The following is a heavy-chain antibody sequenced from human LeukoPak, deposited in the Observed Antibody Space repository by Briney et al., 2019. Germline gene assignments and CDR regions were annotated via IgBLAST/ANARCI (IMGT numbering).Heavy chain of an antibody. Sequence: GGSLRLSCAASGFTFSDYYMSWIRQAPGKGLEWVSYISSSGSTIYYADSVKGRFTISRDNAKNSLYLQMNSLRAEGTAVYYCARAAYSSTWYSRYFDLWGRGTLVTVSS. CDR1: GFTFSDYY. D-gene: IGHD6-13*01. CDR2: ISSSGSTI. J-gene: IGHJ2*01. CDR3: ARAAYSSTWYSRYFDL. V-gene: IGHV3-11*01.